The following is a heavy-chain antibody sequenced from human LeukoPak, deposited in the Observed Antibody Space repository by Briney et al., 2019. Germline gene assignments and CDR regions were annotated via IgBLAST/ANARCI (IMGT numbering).Heavy chain of an antibody. D-gene: IGHD3-22*01. J-gene: IGHJ1*01. V-gene: IGHV1-3*01. CDR1: GYTFTSYG. CDR3: ARVPLHDDSGHYYPH. CDR2: INGGNGNT. Sequence: ASVKVSCKPSGYTFTSYGMHWVRQAPGRSLEWMGWINGGNGNTKYSEKFQGRVTIIRDTSASTAYMELSSLRSEDTAVYYCARVPLHDDSGHYYPHWGQGTLVTVSS.